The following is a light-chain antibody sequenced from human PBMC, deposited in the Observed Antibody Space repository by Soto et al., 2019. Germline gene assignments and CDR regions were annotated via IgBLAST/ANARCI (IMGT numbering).Light chain of an antibody. CDR3: QRYNGAPYT. J-gene: IGKJ2*01. CDR1: QAISNY. V-gene: IGKV1-27*01. Sequence: DFQMTQSPSSLSASVGDRVTITCRANQAISNYLAWYQQRPGRVPQVLIYAASTLQSGVPSRFSGRGSVSEFTLTINGLQPEDVGTYFCQRYNGAPYTFGQGTKVEIK. CDR2: AAS.